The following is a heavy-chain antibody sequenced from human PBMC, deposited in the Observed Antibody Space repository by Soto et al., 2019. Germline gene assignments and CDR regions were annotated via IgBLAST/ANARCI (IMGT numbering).Heavy chain of an antibody. CDR2: IYSGGNT. V-gene: IGHV3-66*01. CDR3: TRDSSYYGSGRGVLDY. CDR1: GFTVSNNY. Sequence: VQLVESGGGLVQPGGSLRLSCAVFGFTVSNNYMSWVRQAPGRGLEWVSVIYSGGNTDYADSVQGRFTISRDTSKNTLYLQMNSLRAEDTAVYYCTRDSSYYGSGRGVLDYWGPGTLVTVSS. D-gene: IGHD3-10*01. J-gene: IGHJ4*02.